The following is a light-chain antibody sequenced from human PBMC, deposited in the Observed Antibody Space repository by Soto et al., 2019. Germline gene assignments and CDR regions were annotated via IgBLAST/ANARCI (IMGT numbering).Light chain of an antibody. Sequence: IQMTQSPSTLSASEGDIVTIPYRASQCISLWLLWYQHKPEKAPNLLIYDATTLQSGVPSRFSGSGAGTEFPLTISRQQPDDSATYYRQQYNVYSPTFGQGTKVEI. J-gene: IGKJ1*01. V-gene: IGKV1-5*01. CDR1: QCISLW. CDR3: QQYNVYSPT. CDR2: DAT.